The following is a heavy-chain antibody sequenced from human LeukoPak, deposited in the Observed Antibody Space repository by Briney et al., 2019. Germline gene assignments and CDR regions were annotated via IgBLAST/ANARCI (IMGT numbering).Heavy chain of an antibody. CDR2: IIPIFGTA. D-gene: IGHD6-19*01. V-gene: IGHV1-69*06. Sequence: ASVKVSCKASGGTFSSYAISWVRQAPGQGLEWMGRIIPIFGTANYAQKFQGRVTITADKSTSTAYMELSSLRSEDTAVYYCARDLRGAQQWLVVYFDYWGQGTLVSVSS. J-gene: IGHJ4*02. CDR3: ARDLRGAQQWLVVYFDY. CDR1: GGTFSSYA.